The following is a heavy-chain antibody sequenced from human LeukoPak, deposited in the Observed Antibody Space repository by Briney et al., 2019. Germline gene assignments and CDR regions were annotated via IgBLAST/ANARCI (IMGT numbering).Heavy chain of an antibody. Sequence: GGSLRLSCTASGFTFGDYAMSWVRQAPGKGLEWVSAISGSGGSTYYADSVKGRFTISRDNSKNTLYLQMNSLRAEDTAVYYCATSGYYVAFDYWGQGTLVTVSS. J-gene: IGHJ4*02. CDR3: ATSGYYVAFDY. CDR2: ISGSGGST. CDR1: GFTFGDYA. V-gene: IGHV3-23*01. D-gene: IGHD3-22*01.